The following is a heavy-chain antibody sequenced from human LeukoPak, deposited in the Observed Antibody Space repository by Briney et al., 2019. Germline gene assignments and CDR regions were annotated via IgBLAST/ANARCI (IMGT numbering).Heavy chain of an antibody. D-gene: IGHD1-26*01. CDR1: GYIFTAYY. CDR3: ALGSGGSYSEGDYYYGMDV. CDR2: INPSGGST. V-gene: IGHV1-46*01. Sequence: ASVKVSCKASGYIFTAYYIHWVRQAPGQGLEWMGIINPSGGSTSYAQKFQGRVTMTRDTSTSTVYMELSSLRSEDTAVYYCALGSGGSYSEGDYYYGMDVWGQGTTVTVSS. J-gene: IGHJ6*02.